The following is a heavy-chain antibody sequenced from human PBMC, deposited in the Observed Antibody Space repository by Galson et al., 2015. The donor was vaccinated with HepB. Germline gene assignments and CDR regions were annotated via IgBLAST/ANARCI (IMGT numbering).Heavy chain of an antibody. CDR3: ARQEGYCSGGSCYGGIDP. V-gene: IGHV3-48*01. D-gene: IGHD2-15*01. CDR2: ISATGTTI. J-gene: IGHJ5*02. CDR1: GFTFSSYN. Sequence: LRLSCAASGFTFSSYNMNRVRQAPGKGLDWISYISATGTTIDYADSVKGRFIISRDNAKNSLYLQMNSLRAEDTAVYYCARQEGYCSGGSCYGGIDPWGQGTLVTVSS.